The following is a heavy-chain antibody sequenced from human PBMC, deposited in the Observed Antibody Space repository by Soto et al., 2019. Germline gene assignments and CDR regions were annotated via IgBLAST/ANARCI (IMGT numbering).Heavy chain of an antibody. J-gene: IGHJ2*01. CDR2: LSYDGSNK. CDR3: ARQTAYWYFDL. V-gene: IGHV3-30-3*01. CDR1: GFTFSSYA. Sequence: SLRLSCAASGFTFSSYAMHWVRQAPGKGLEWVAVLSYDGSNKYYADSVKGRFTISRDNSKNTLYLQMNSLRAEDTAVYYCARQTAYWYFDLWGRGTLVTVSS. D-gene: IGHD2-21*02.